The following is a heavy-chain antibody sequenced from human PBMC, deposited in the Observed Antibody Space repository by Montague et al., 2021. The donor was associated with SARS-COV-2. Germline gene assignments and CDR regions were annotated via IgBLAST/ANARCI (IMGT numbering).Heavy chain of an antibody. D-gene: IGHD3-10*01. V-gene: IGHV4-59*08. J-gene: IGHJ5*02. Sequence: SETLSLTCTVSGGSISSYYWSWIRQPPGTGLEWIWNIYYSGSTNYNPSLKSRVTISVDTSKNQFPLKLSPVTAAGTAVYYCSRTYYYGSVVWFDPWGQGTLVTVSS. CDR2: IYYSGST. CDR1: GGSISSYY. CDR3: SRTYYYGSVVWFDP.